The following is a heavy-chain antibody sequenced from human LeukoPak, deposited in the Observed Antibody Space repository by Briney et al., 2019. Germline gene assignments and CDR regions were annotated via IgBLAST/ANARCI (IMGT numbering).Heavy chain of an antibody. Sequence: HPGGSLRLSCAASGFTFSSYGMHWVRQAPGKGLEWVAVISYDGSNKYYADSVKGRFTISRDNSKNTLYLQMNSLRAEDTAVYYCAKAGFGSSWYDAFDIWGQGTMVTVSS. CDR1: GFTFSSYG. CDR3: AKAGFGSSWYDAFDI. V-gene: IGHV3-30*18. CDR2: ISYDGSNK. J-gene: IGHJ3*02. D-gene: IGHD6-13*01.